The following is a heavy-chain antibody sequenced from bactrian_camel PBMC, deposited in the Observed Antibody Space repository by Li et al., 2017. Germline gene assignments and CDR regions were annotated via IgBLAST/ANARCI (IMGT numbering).Heavy chain of an antibody. J-gene: IGHJ4*01. V-gene: IGHV3S42*01. CDR1: GFEFSNYA. D-gene: IGHD5*01. Sequence: VQLVESGGGSVQAGETLRLSCAASGFEFSNYAMSWVRQAPGKGLEWVSTIYTGDGRTKSADSVKGRFTISRDNAKNMLYLQLNSLKTEDTAMYYCAAGLLADHGLGLGTQVTVS. CDR2: IYTGDGRT.